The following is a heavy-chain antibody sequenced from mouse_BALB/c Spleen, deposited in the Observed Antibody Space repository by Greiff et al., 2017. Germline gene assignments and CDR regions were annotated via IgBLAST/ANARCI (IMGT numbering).Heavy chain of an antibody. D-gene: IGHD1-1*01. Sequence: QVQLQQSGAELVRPGTSVKISCKASGYTFTNYWLGWVKQRPGHGLEWIGDIYPGGGYTNYNEKFKGKATLTADTSSSTAYMQLSSLTSEDSAVYFCQPYGSSGWYFDVWGAGTTVTVSS. CDR3: QPYGSSGWYFDV. J-gene: IGHJ1*01. CDR2: IYPGGGYT. CDR1: GYTFTNYW. V-gene: IGHV1-63*02.